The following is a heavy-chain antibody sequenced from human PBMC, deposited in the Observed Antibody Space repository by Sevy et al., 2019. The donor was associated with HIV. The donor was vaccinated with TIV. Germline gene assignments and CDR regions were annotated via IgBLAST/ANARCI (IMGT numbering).Heavy chain of an antibody. V-gene: IGHV4-39*01. CDR2: IYYSGST. CDR3: ATTHHYDFWSGYYRPESFDY. J-gene: IGHJ4*02. CDR1: GGSISSSSYY. D-gene: IGHD3-3*01. Sequence: SETLSLTCTVSGGSISSSSYYWGWIRQPPGKGLEWIGSIYYSGSTYYNPSLKSRVTISVATSKNQFSLKLSSVTAADTAVYYGATTHHYDFWSGYYRPESFDYWGQGTLVTVSS.